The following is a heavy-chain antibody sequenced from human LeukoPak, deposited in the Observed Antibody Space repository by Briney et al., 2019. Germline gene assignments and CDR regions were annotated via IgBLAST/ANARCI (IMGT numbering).Heavy chain of an antibody. CDR3: ARARGSSWSGRGRWFDP. CDR2: IIPIFGTA. D-gene: IGHD6-13*01. CDR1: GGTFSSYA. Sequence: ASVKVSCKASGGTFSSYAISWVRQAPGQGLEWMGGIIPIFGTANYAQKFQGRVTITADESTSTAYMELSSLRSEDTAVYYCARARGSSWSGRGRWFDPWGQGTLVTVSS. V-gene: IGHV1-69*13. J-gene: IGHJ5*02.